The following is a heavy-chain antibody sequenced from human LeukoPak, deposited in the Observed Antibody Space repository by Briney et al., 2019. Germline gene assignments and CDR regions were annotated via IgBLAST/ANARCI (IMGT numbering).Heavy chain of an antibody. CDR2: ISGSGGST. Sequence: PGGSLGLSCAASGFTFSSYAMSWVRQASGKGLEWVLAISGSGGSTYYADSVKGRFTITRDNSKNPLYLQMISLRAEDKAVYYCAKEGVRYFDWLGGGHWDYWGQGTLVTVSS. V-gene: IGHV3-23*01. D-gene: IGHD3-9*01. CDR1: GFTFSSYA. CDR3: AKEGVRYFDWLGGGHWDY. J-gene: IGHJ4*02.